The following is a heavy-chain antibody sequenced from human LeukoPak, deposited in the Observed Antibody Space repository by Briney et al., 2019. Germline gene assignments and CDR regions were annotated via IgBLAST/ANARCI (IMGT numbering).Heavy chain of an antibody. CDR2: ISNDGSRK. V-gene: IGHV3-30*03. CDR1: GFTFSSHG. D-gene: IGHD3-3*01. CDR3: ARDRAWNYFDY. Sequence: PGGSLSLSCAASGFTFSSHGMHWVRQAQGKGLEWVAIISNDGSRKYYAHSVEGRFTISRDNSKNTLYLQMDSLRAEDTAVYYCARDRAWNYFDYWGQGTLVTVSS. J-gene: IGHJ4*02.